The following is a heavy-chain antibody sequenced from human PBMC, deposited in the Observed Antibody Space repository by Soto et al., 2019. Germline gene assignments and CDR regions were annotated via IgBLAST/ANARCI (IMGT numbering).Heavy chain of an antibody. J-gene: IGHJ3*02. V-gene: IGHV1-18*01. CDR2: ISAYNGNT. D-gene: IGHD3-22*01. CDR1: GYTFTSYG. Sequence: QVQLVQSGAEVKKPGASVKVSCKASGYTFTSYGIIWVRQAPGQGLEWMGWISAYNGNTNYAQKLQGRVTMTTDTSTSTAYMELRSLRSDDTAVYYCARSRSIYDSSGYYYVFAFDIWGQGTMVTVSS. CDR3: ARSRSIYDSSGYYYVFAFDI.